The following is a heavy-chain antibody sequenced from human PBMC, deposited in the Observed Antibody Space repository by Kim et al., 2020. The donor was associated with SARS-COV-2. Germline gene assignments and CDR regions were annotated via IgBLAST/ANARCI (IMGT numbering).Heavy chain of an antibody. J-gene: IGHJ6*02. CDR3: ARDHGYGDYFSYYYGMDV. V-gene: IGHV1-3*01. D-gene: IGHD4-17*01. Sequence: ASVKVSCKASGYTFTSYAMHWVRQAPGQRLEWMGWINAGNGNTKYSQKFQGRVTITRDTSASTAYMELSSLRSEDTAVYYCARDHGYGDYFSYYYGMDVWGQGTTVTVSS. CDR2: INAGNGNT. CDR1: GYTFTSYA.